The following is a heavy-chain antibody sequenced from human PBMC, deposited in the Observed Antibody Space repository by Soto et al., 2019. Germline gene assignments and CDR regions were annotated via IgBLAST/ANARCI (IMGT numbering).Heavy chain of an antibody. Sequence: QVQLQESGPGLVWPSETLSLTCTVSGGSISTNIYYWGWIRQPPGKALEWIGSIYYTGNTFYNPSLTGRVYFSVDTSENQFSLRLSPVTAADTAVYYGAIHSHEDHGDPNWFDPWGQGTLGTVSS. J-gene: IGHJ5*02. D-gene: IGHD4-17*01. CDR2: IYYTGNT. CDR3: AIHSHEDHGDPNWFDP. CDR1: GGSISTNIYY. V-gene: IGHV4-39*01.